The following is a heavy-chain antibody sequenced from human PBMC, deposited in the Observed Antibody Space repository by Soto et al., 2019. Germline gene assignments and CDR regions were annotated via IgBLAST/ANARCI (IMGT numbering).Heavy chain of an antibody. J-gene: IGHJ6*03. Sequence: GGSLRLSCAASGFTFSRYWMHWVRQGPGKGLVWVSYISTDGSVIDYADSVKGRFTVSRDNARNSLYLQMNSLRAEDTAVYYCARDLSWGSNWYYYMDVWGKGTTVTVSS. CDR2: ISTDGSVI. D-gene: IGHD7-27*01. CDR1: GFTFSRYW. V-gene: IGHV3-48*01. CDR3: ARDLSWGSNWYYYMDV.